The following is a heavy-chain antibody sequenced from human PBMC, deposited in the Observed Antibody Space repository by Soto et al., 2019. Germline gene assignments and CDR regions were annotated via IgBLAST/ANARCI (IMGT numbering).Heavy chain of an antibody. Sequence: SETLSLTCAVYGGSFSGYYWSWIRQPPGKGLEWIGEINHSGSTNYNPSLKSRVTISVDTSKNQFSLKLSSVTAADTAVYYCATFMTTVTPSLGYGMDVWGQGTTVTVSS. CDR2: INHSGST. J-gene: IGHJ6*02. CDR1: GGSFSGYY. D-gene: IGHD4-4*01. V-gene: IGHV4-34*01. CDR3: ATFMTTVTPSLGYGMDV.